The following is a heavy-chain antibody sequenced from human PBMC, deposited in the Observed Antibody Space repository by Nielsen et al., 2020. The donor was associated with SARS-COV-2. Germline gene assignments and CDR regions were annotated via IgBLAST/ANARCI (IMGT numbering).Heavy chain of an antibody. V-gene: IGHV5-51*01. Sequence: GESLKISCKASGYKFTDNWIGWVRQMPGKGLEWMGIIYPGDSDTRYSPSFRGQVTMSVDTSTDTAYLEWRSLKASDTATYYCARYDDWFDPWGQGTLVTVTS. CDR2: IYPGDSDT. D-gene: IGHD1-1*01. CDR1: GYKFTDNW. CDR3: ARYDDWFDP. J-gene: IGHJ5*02.